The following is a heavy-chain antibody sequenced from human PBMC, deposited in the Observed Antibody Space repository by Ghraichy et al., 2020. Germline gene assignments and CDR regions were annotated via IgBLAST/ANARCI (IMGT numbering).Heavy chain of an antibody. Sequence: ETLSLTCAASGFTFSSYSMNWVRQAPGKGLEWVSYISSSSSTIYYADSVKGRFTISRDNAKNSLYLQMNSLRDEDTAVYYCARMGYSSSWFLVTYYFDYWGQGTLVTVSS. J-gene: IGHJ4*02. CDR2: ISSSSSTI. D-gene: IGHD6-13*01. CDR3: ARMGYSSSWFLVTYYFDY. CDR1: GFTFSSYS. V-gene: IGHV3-48*02.